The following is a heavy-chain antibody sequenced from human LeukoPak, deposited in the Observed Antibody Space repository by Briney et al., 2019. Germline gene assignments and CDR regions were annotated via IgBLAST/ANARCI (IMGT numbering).Heavy chain of an antibody. CDR2: IWYDGSNK. J-gene: IGHJ4*02. CDR1: GFTFSSYG. V-gene: IGHV3-33*01. CDR3: ARDKRGYSGYDPVGDY. D-gene: IGHD5-12*01. Sequence: GRSLRLSCAASGFTFSSYGMHWVRQAPGKGLEWVAVIWYDGSNKYYAGSVKGRFTISRDNSKNTLYLQMNSLRAEDTAVYYCARDKRGYSGYDPVGDYWGQGTLVTVSS.